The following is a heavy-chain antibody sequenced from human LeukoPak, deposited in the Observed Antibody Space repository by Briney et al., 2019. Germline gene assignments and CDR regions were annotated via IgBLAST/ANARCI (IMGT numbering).Heavy chain of an antibody. V-gene: IGHV1-18*01. CDR2: ISAYNGNT. J-gene: IGHJ6*02. Sequence: ASVKVSCKASGYTFTSYGISWVRQAPGQGLEWMGWISAYNGNTNYAQKLQGRVTMTTDTSTSTAYMELRSLRSDDTAVYYCGASGVTTSLGHYYYGMDVWGQGTTVTVSS. D-gene: IGHD4-17*01. CDR1: GYTFTSYG. CDR3: GASGVTTSLGHYYYGMDV.